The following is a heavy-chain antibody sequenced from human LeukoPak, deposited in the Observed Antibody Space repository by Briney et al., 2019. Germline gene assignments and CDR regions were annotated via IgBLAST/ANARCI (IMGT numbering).Heavy chain of an antibody. D-gene: IGHD3-10*01. CDR2: ISAYNGNT. CDR3: ARVRHTRWNKIKNNYYGSGSYYNAFDI. CDR1: GYTFTSYG. Sequence: ASVKVSCKASGYTFTSYGISWVRQAAGQGLEGMGWISAYNGNTNYAQKLQGRVTMTTDTSTSTAYMELRSLRSDDTAVYYCARVRHTRWNKIKNNYYGSGSYYNAFDIWGQGTMVTVSS. V-gene: IGHV1-18*01. J-gene: IGHJ3*02.